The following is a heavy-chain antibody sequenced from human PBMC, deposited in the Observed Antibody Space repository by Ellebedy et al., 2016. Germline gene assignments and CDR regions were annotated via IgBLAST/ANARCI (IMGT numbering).Heavy chain of an antibody. D-gene: IGHD4-17*01. V-gene: IGHV3-23*01. Sequence: GESLKISCAPSGLTVSSFFMGWVRQAPGGGLEWFSTISGDGDTTFSADSVKGRFTISRDNSRYTLYLQMDSLRAADTAVYYCYYGHYSGFWGQGTLVTVSS. CDR2: ISGDGDTT. CDR1: GLTVSSFF. J-gene: IGHJ4*02. CDR3: YYGHYSGF.